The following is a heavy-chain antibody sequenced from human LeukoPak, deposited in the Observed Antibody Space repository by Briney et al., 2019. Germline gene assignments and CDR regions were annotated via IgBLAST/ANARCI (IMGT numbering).Heavy chain of an antibody. CDR1: GFTFSSNG. J-gene: IGHJ6*02. V-gene: IGHV3-30*18. CDR3: TNVRGMDV. CDR2: ILHDGRNK. Sequence: GGSLRLSCAASGFTFSSNGMHWVRQAPGKGLEWVAVILHDGRNKDYADSVKCRFTISRDNSKNTLCLQMNSLRAEDTAVYCCTNVRGMDVWGQGTTVTVSS.